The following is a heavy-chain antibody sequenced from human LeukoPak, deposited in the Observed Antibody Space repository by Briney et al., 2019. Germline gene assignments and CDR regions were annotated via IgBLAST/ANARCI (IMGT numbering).Heavy chain of an antibody. Sequence: SQTLSLTCAISGDSVSSNRASWNWIRQSPSRGLEWLGRTYYRSKWYNDYAVSVKSRITINPDTSKNQFSLRLSSVTAADTAIYYCARETNSHGGSYVAAFDIWGRGTMVTVSS. CDR3: ARETNSHGGSYVAAFDI. V-gene: IGHV6-1*01. D-gene: IGHD1-26*01. J-gene: IGHJ3*02. CDR1: GDSVSSNRAS. CDR2: TYYRSKWYN.